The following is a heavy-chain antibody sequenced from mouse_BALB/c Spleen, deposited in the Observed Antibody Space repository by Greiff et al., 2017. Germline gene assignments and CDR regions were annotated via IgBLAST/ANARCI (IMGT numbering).Heavy chain of an antibody. CDR1: GYTFTSYW. J-gene: IGHJ4*01. CDR3: ARVTMRYDMDD. D-gene: IGHD1-1*02. Sequence: QVQLQQPGAELVKPGASVKLSCKASGYTFTSYWMHWVKQRPGQGLEWIGEIDPSDSYTNYNQKFKGKATLTVDKSSSTAYMQLSSLSSEDSAVYYCARVTMRYDMDDWGQGTSVTVSS. V-gene: IGHV1-69*02. CDR2: IDPSDSYT.